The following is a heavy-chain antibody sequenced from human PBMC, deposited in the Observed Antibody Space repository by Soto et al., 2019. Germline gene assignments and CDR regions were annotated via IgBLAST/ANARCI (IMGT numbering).Heavy chain of an antibody. CDR2: INHSGST. CDR1: GWSFSGYY. Sequence: SETLSLTCAVYGWSFSGYYWSWIRQPPGKGLEWIGEINHSGSTNYNPSLKSRVTISVDTSKNQFSLKLSSVTAADTAVYYCARARLEYCSSTSCNSKDYYYMDVWGKGTTVTVSS. J-gene: IGHJ6*03. V-gene: IGHV4-34*01. CDR3: ARARLEYCSSTSCNSKDYYYMDV. D-gene: IGHD2-2*01.